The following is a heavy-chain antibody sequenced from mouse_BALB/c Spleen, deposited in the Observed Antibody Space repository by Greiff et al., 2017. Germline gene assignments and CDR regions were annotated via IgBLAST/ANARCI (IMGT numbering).Heavy chain of an antibody. Sequence: EVQLQQSGTVLARPGASVKMSCKASGYSFTSYWMHWVKQRPGQGLEWFVPIYPGHSDTSYTQKFKGKAKLTAVTSASTAYMELSSLTNEDSAVYYCTRVDDGYYGYYFDYWGQGTTLTVSS. CDR3: TRVDDGYYGYYFDY. CDR1: GYSFTSYW. CDR2: IYPGHSDT. J-gene: IGHJ2*01. V-gene: IGHV1-5*01. D-gene: IGHD2-3*01.